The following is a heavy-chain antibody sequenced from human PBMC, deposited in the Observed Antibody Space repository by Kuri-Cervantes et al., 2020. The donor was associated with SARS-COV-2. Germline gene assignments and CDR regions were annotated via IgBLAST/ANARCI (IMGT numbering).Heavy chain of an antibody. CDR3: ARERGLRGWFDP. CDR2: IYSGGST. Sequence: GESLKISCAASGFTVSSNYMSWVRQAPGKGLEWVSVIYSGGSTYYADSVKGRFTISRDNSKNTLYLQMNSLGAEDTAVYYCARERGLRGWFDPWGQGTLVTVSS. CDR1: GFTVSSNY. V-gene: IGHV3-53*01. J-gene: IGHJ5*02.